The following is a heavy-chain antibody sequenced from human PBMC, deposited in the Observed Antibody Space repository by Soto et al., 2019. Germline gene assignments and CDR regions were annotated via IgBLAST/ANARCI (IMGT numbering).Heavy chain of an antibody. CDR3: AKGGGLRNQLLYGYYFHGMDV. D-gene: IGHD3-10*01. CDR2: TSGSGGSA. CDR1: GFSFSSYA. Sequence: EVQLLQSGGGLVQPGMSLRISCVASGFSFSSYAMSWVRQAPGKGLEWVSSTSGSGGSAYYADSVKGRFTIARDNSKNTLHLEVSSLRAEETAVYYCAKGGGLRNQLLYGYYFHGMDVWGQGTTVTVSS. V-gene: IGHV3-23*01. J-gene: IGHJ6*02.